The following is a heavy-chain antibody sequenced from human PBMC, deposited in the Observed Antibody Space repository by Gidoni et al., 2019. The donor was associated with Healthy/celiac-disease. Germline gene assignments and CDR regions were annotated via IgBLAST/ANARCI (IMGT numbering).Heavy chain of an antibody. CDR3: AKDGARFLEWFNWFDP. J-gene: IGHJ5*02. CDR1: GFTFDDYA. V-gene: IGHV3-9*01. CDR2: ISWNSGSI. D-gene: IGHD3-3*01. Sequence: EVQLVESGGGLVQPGRSLRLSCAASGFTFDDYAMHWVRQAPGMGLEWVSGISWNSGSIGYADSVKGRFTISRDNAKNSLYLQMNSLRAEDTALYYCAKDGARFLEWFNWFDPWGQGTLVTVSS.